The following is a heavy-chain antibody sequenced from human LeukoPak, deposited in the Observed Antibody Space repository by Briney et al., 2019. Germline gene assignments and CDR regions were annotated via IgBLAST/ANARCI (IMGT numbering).Heavy chain of an antibody. J-gene: IGHJ4*02. CDR2: ISGSSGGT. CDR3: AKARGDSSNYYFYS. V-gene: IGHV3-23*01. Sequence: GGSLRLSCAASGFTFSNYAMSWVRQAPGKGLEWVSAISGSSGGTYYADSVKGRFTISRDNSKNTLYLQMNSLRAEDTAVYYCAKARGDSSNYYFYSWGQGTLVTVSS. D-gene: IGHD5-24*01. CDR1: GFTFSNYA.